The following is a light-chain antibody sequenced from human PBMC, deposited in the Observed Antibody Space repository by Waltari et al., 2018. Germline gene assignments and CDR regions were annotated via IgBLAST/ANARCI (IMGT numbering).Light chain of an antibody. Sequence: EIVLTQSPGTLSLSPGERATLSCRASGSVRRALACYQQRPGQAPRLLIYDASSRATGIPDRFSGSGSGTDFSLTISRLEPEDLALYYCQHYRSLPVTFGQGTKVEIK. CDR2: DAS. CDR1: GSVRRA. V-gene: IGKV3-20*01. CDR3: QHYRSLPVT. J-gene: IGKJ1*01.